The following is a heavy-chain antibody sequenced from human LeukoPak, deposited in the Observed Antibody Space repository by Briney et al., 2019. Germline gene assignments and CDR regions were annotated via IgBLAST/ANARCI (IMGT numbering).Heavy chain of an antibody. Sequence: KSSETLSLTCTVSGGSISSYYWSWVRQPPGKGLEWIGYIYYSGSTNYNPSLKSRVTISVDTSKNQFSLKLSSVTAADTAVYYCARESPDCSGGSCYSRVFDYWGQGTLVTVSS. CDR2: IYYSGST. CDR1: GGSISSYY. D-gene: IGHD2-15*01. V-gene: IGHV4-59*12. CDR3: ARESPDCSGGSCYSRVFDY. J-gene: IGHJ4*02.